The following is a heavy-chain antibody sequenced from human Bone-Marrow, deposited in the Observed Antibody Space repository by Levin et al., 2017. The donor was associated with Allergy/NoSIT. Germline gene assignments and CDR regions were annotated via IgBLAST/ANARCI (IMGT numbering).Heavy chain of an antibody. J-gene: IGHJ4*02. V-gene: IGHV3-23*01. CDR2: ISGGGDKT. CDR1: GFTFSNYA. CDR3: AKDGRADSDYPYFDY. D-gene: IGHD4-11*01. Sequence: SCAASGFTFSNYAMNWVRQAPGKGLEWVSCISGGGDKTYDADSVKGRFTISRDNSKNTLYLQMNSLRAEDTAMYYCAKDGRADSDYPYFDYWGRGTLVTVSS.